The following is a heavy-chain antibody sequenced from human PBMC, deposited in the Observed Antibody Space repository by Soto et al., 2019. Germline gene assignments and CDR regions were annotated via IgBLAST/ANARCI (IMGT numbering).Heavy chain of an antibody. J-gene: IGHJ6*02. V-gene: IGHV1-2*04. CDR1: GYTFTGYY. CDR2: INPNSGGT. Sequence: ASVKVSCKASGYTFTGYYMHWVRQAPGQGLEWMGWINPNSGGTNYAQKFQGWVTMTRDTSISTAYMELSRLRFDDTAVYYCARGPLYYYGSGSYFLDPYGMDVWGQGTTVTVSS. D-gene: IGHD3-10*01. CDR3: ARGPLYYYGSGSYFLDPYGMDV.